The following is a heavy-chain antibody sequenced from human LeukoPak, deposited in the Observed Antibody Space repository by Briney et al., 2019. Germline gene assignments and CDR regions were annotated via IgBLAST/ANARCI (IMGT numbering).Heavy chain of an antibody. J-gene: IGHJ4*02. Sequence: PGGSLRLSCAASGFTVSSNYMSWVRQAPGKGLEWVSVIYSGGSTYYADSVKGRFIISRDNARNSLFLQMSSLRAEDTAVYYCARGRYGDYLSDYWGQGTLVTVSS. CDR1: GFTVSSNY. CDR3: ARGRYGDYLSDY. D-gene: IGHD4-17*01. V-gene: IGHV3-53*01. CDR2: IYSGGST.